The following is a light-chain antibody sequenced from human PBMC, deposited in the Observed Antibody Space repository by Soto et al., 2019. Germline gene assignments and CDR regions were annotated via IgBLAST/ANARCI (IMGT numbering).Light chain of an antibody. V-gene: IGLV1-44*01. CDR3: TAWDDNLSLVV. Sequence: QSVLTQPPSASGTPGQRVTISCSGSSSNIGTNSVNWYQQLPETPPKLLIYSNNQRPSGVPDRFSGSKSGTSASLAISGLQSEDEADYYCTAWDDNLSLVVFGGGTKLTVL. J-gene: IGLJ2*01. CDR1: SSNIGTNS. CDR2: SNN.